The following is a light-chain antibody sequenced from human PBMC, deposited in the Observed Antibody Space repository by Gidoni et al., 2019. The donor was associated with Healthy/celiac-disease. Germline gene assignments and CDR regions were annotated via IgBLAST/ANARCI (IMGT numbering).Light chain of an antibody. CDR3: QQSYSTPRT. CDR2: AAS. CDR1: QSISSY. J-gene: IGKJ4*01. V-gene: IGKV1-39*01. Sequence: DIQMTQSPSSLSASVGDRVTITCRASQSISSYLNWYQQKPGKAPQLLIYAASSLQSWVPSRFSGSGSGTDFTLTISSLQPEDFATYYCQQSYSTPRTFGGGTKVEIK.